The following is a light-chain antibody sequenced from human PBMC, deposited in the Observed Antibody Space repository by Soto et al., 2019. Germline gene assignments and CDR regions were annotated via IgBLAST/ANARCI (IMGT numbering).Light chain of an antibody. CDR2: EVS. Sequence: QSALTQAASVSGSPGQSITISCTGTSSDIGGSDYVSWYQKHPGKAPKVIIYEVSDRPSGVSDRFSGSKSGNTASLTISWLQAEDEADYYCSSYVTSGTLVFGGGTKLTVL. CDR1: SSDIGGSDY. CDR3: SSYVTSGTLV. V-gene: IGLV2-14*01. J-gene: IGLJ3*02.